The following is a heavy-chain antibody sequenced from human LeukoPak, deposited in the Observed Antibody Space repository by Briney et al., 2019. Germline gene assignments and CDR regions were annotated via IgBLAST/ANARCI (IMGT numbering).Heavy chain of an antibody. D-gene: IGHD3-22*01. J-gene: IGHJ5*02. Sequence: ASVKVSCKASGNTFSNYGFSWVRQAPGQGLEWTGWISANNGNTDYAQNFQGRVTLTADTSTGIAYMELRSLTSDDTAVYYCARDVGVTRFDPWGQGTLVTVSS. V-gene: IGHV1-18*01. CDR1: GNTFSNYG. CDR3: ARDVGVTRFDP. CDR2: ISANNGNT.